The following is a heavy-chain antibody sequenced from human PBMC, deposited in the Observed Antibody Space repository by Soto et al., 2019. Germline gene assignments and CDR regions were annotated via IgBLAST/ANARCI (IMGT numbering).Heavy chain of an antibody. CDR1: GDSFISYI. J-gene: IGHJ3*01. V-gene: IGHV1-69*02. Sequence: QVQLVQSGAEVKKPGSAVKVSCEAPGDSFISYIYSWVRQAPGQGLYGVGRIMHLIDMTNYAQRFEGRVTISADKSTTIINMELNRLTSQDTAVYYFASGASGHGAVVVVPVASSWGQGKMVIVSS. D-gene: IGHD2-2*01. CDR2: IMHLIDMT. CDR3: ASGASGHGAVVVVPVASS.